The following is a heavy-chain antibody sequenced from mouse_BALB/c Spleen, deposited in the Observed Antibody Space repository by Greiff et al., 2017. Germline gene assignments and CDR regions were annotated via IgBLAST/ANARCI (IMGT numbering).Heavy chain of an antibody. CDR1: GYAFSSSW. J-gene: IGHJ4*01. CDR2: IYPGDGDT. CDR3: ARRGITTEYAMDC. D-gene: IGHD2-4*01. Sequence: QVQLQQSGPELVKPGASVKISCKASGYAFSSSWMNWVKQRPGQGLEWIGRIYPGDGDTNYDGKFKGKATLTADKSSSTAYMQLSSLTSVDSAVYCCARRGITTEYAMDCWGQGTSVTVSS. V-gene: IGHV1-82*01.